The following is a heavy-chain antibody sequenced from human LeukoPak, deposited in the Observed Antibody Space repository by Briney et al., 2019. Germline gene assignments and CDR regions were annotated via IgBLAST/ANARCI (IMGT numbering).Heavy chain of an antibody. D-gene: IGHD2-15*01. CDR2: IYHSGST. CDR3: ASFYCSGGSCYQYFSYYYMDV. J-gene: IGHJ6*03. CDR1: GYSISSGYY. V-gene: IGHV4-38-2*02. Sequence: SETLSLTCTVSGYSISSGYYWGWIRQPPGEGLEWIGSIYHSGSTYYNPSLKSRVTISVDTSKNQFSLKLSSVTAADTAVYYCASFYCSGGSCYQYFSYYYMDVWGKGTTVTISS.